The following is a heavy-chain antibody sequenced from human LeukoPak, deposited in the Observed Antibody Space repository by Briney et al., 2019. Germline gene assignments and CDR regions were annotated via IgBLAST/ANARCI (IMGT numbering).Heavy chain of an antibody. Sequence: SATLSLTCTVSGGSISSSNYYWGWIRQPPGKGLEWIGYIYYSGSPYYNPSLKSRLTISIDTSKNQFFLKLSSMTAADTAVYFCARKEDSAMDYWGQGTLVTVSS. J-gene: IGHJ4*02. V-gene: IGHV4-30-4*08. CDR3: ARKEDSAMDY. D-gene: IGHD2-15*01. CDR2: IYYSGSP. CDR1: GGSISSSNYY.